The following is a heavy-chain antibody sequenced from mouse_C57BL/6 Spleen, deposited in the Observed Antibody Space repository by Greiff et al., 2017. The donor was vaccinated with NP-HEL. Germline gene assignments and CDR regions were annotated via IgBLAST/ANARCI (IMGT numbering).Heavy chain of an antibody. V-gene: IGHV1-61*01. CDR3: ASIVPAWFAY. J-gene: IGHJ3*01. Sequence: QVQLQQPGAELVRPGSSVKLSCKASGYTFTSYWMDWVKQRPGQGLEWIGNIYPSASETHYNQQFKDKATLTVDKSSSTAYMQLSSLTSEDSAVYYCASIVPAWFAYWGQGTLVTVSA. CDR1: GYTFTSYW. CDR2: IYPSASET.